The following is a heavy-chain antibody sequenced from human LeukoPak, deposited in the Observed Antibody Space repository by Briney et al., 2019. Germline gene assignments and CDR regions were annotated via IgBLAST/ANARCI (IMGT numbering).Heavy chain of an antibody. V-gene: IGHV4-39*01. CDR1: GGSITSDSYY. CDR2: IYYSGST. J-gene: IGHJ6*03. Sequence: SETLSLTCTVSGGSITSDSYYWGWIRQPPGKELEWIGSIYYSGSTYYNPSLKSRVTISVDTSKKQFSLKLSSVTAADTAVYYCARTNYYYYYMDVWGKGTTVTVSS. CDR3: ARTNYYYYYMDV.